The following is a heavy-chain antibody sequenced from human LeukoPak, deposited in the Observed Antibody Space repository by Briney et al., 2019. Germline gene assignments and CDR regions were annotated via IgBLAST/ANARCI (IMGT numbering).Heavy chain of an antibody. D-gene: IGHD4-17*01. V-gene: IGHV4-34*01. CDR2: INHSGST. Sequence: PSETLSLTCAVYGGSFSGYYWSWIRQPPGKGLEWIGEINHSGSTNYNPSLKSRVTISVDTSKSQFSLKLSSVTAADTAVYYCARVDTNYGDYVDYWGQGTLVTVSS. J-gene: IGHJ4*02. CDR3: ARVDTNYGDYVDY. CDR1: GGSFSGYY.